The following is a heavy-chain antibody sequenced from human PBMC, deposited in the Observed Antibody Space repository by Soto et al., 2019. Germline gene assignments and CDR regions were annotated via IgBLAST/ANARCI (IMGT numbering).Heavy chain of an antibody. D-gene: IGHD1-26*01. CDR1: GFSFSSYA. Sequence: GXSLRLSCSASGFSFSSYALHWFRQAPVNGLEYVSAISSNGGSTYYADSVKGRFTISRDNSKNTLYLQMSSLRAEDTAVYYCVITTRTEPGQSHALVDYWGQGTLVTVSS. CDR3: VITTRTEPGQSHALVDY. CDR2: ISSNGGST. J-gene: IGHJ4*02. V-gene: IGHV3-64D*08.